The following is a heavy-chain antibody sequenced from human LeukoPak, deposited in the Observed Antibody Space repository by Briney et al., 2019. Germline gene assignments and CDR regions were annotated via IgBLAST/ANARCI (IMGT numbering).Heavy chain of an antibody. D-gene: IGHD2-2*01. J-gene: IGHJ6*03. CDR3: ASSDIVVVPAADQLNYYYYMDV. V-gene: IGHV3-48*01. CDR1: GFTFSSYS. CDR2: ISSSSSTI. Sequence: PGGSLRLSCAASGFTFSSYSMNWVRQAPGKGLEWVSYISSSSSTIYYADSVKGRFTISRDNAKNSLYLQMNSLRAEDTAVYYCASSDIVVVPAADQLNYYYYMDVWGKGTTVTVSS.